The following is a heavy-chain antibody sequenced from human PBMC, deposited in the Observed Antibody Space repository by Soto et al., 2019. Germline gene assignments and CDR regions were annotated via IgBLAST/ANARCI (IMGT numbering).Heavy chain of an antibody. V-gene: IGHV3-21*01. CDR3: VRARATDSRPDY. J-gene: IGHJ4*02. D-gene: IGHD3-22*01. CDR1: GFTFSLYS. CDR2: ISSSSSYI. Sequence: GGSLRLSCEASGFTFSLYSMVWVRQAPGEGLEWVSSISSSSSYIYYADSLKGRISISRDNAKNSLYLQMDSLRVEDTATYYCVRARATDSRPDYWGQGTLVTVSS.